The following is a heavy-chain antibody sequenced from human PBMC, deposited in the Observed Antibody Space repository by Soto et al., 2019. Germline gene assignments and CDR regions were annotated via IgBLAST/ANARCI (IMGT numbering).Heavy chain of an antibody. CDR3: ARAHRDLQQLVQYYYGMNV. CDR2: IAYSGST. V-gene: IGHV4-30-4*01. CDR1: GGSISSGDYY. Sequence: QVQLQESGPGLVKPSQTLSLTCTVSGGSISSGDYYWSWIRQPPGKGLEWSGYIAYSGSTYYNPSLKSRVSISVDTSKNQFSLKLSSVTAADTAVYYCARAHRDLQQLVQYYYGMNVWGQGTTVTVSS. D-gene: IGHD6-13*01. J-gene: IGHJ6*02.